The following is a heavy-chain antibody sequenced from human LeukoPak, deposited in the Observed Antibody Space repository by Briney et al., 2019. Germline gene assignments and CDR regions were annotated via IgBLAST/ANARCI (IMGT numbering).Heavy chain of an antibody. CDR3: ARSKLYDSTGYSPGYYMDV. D-gene: IGHD3-22*01. V-gene: IGHV4-4*07. CDR2: IYGSGIT. CDR1: VGFISSNY. Sequence: SETLSLTCTVSVGFISSNYWSWIQQSAGTRLEWIGRIYGSGITDYNPSLKSRVTMSLDTSRKQFSLRLTSVTAADTAVYYCARSKLYDSTGYSPGYYMDVWGKGTTVSVFS. J-gene: IGHJ6*03.